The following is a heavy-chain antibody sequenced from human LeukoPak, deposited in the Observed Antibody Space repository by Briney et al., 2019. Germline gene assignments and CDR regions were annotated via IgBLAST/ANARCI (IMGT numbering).Heavy chain of an antibody. J-gene: IGHJ3*02. CDR1: GFTFSGSA. D-gene: IGHD3-16*01. CDR2: IRSKTNNYAT. Sequence: GGSLRLSCAASGFTFSGSAMHWVRQASGKGLEWGGRIRSKTNNYATAYAASVKGRFTISRDDSKNTAYLQMSSLKTEDTAVYYCGGGGAADIWGQGTMVTVSS. V-gene: IGHV3-73*01. CDR3: GGGGAADI.